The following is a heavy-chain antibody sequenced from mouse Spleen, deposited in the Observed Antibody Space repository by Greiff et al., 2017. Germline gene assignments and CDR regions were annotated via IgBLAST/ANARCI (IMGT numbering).Heavy chain of an antibody. J-gene: IGHJ2*01. V-gene: IGHV1-82*01. CDR3: ARAETGTRYFDY. CDR2: IYPGDGDT. D-gene: IGHD4-1*01. CDR1: GYAFSSSW. Sequence: VQLQQSGPELVKPGASVKISCKASGYAFSSSWMNWVKQRPGKGLEWIGRIYPGDGDTNYNGKFKGKATLTADKSSSTAYMQLSSLTSEDSAVYFCARAETGTRYFDYWGQGTTLTVSS.